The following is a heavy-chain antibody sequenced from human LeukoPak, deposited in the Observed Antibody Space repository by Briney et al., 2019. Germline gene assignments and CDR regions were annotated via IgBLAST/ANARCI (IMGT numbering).Heavy chain of an antibody. CDR3: ARKGGYYGDYFDS. Sequence: PGGSLRLSCAASGFTFSNYWMSWVRQAPGKGLEWVANIKQDGSGKYYVDSVKGRFTISRDNARNSLYLQMNSLRAEDTAVYYCARKGGYYGDYFDSWGQGTLVTVSS. V-gene: IGHV3-7*03. D-gene: IGHD4-17*01. CDR1: GFTFSNYW. CDR2: IKQDGSGK. J-gene: IGHJ4*02.